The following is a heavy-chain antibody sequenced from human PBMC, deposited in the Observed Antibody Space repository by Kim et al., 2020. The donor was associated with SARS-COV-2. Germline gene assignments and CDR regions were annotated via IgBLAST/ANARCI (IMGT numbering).Heavy chain of an antibody. CDR3: ARVGDYGSGRTGYYYYYYGMDV. CDR1: GFTFSSYA. J-gene: IGHJ6*02. CDR2: ISYDGSNK. D-gene: IGHD3-10*01. Sequence: GGSLRLSCAASGFTFSSYAMHWVRQAPGKGLEWVAVISYDGSNKYYADSVKGRFTISRDNSKNTLYLQMNSLRAEDTAVYYCARVGDYGSGRTGYYYYYYGMDVWGQGTTVTVSS. V-gene: IGHV3-30*04.